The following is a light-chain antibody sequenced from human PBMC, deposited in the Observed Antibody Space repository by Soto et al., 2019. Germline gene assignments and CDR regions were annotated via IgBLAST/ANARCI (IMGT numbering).Light chain of an antibody. Sequence: QSVLTQPASVSGSPGQSITISCTGTSSDVGGYNYVSWYQQHPGKAPKLMIYDVSVRPSGVSNRFSGSKSGNTASLTISGLQAEDEADYYCSSYTSSSTLYVFGIGTKVTV. CDR1: SSDVGGYNY. CDR3: SSYTSSSTLYV. J-gene: IGLJ1*01. CDR2: DVS. V-gene: IGLV2-14*01.